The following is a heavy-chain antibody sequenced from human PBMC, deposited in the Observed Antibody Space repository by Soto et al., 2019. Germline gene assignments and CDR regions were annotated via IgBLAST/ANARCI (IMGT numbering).Heavy chain of an antibody. D-gene: IGHD2-15*01. CDR1: GGSISSYY. Sequence: SETLSLTCTVSGGSISSYYWSWIRQPPGKGLECIGYIYYSGSTNYNPSLKSRVTISVDTSKNQFSLKLSSVTAADTAVYYCARDRTVVNFHYYYGLDVWGQGTTVTVSS. CDR2: IYYSGST. V-gene: IGHV4-59*01. J-gene: IGHJ6*02. CDR3: ARDRTVVNFHYYYGLDV.